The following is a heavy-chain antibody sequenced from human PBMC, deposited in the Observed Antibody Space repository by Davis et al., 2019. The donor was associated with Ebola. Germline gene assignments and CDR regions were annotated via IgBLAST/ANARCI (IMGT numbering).Heavy chain of an antibody. D-gene: IGHD5-12*01. V-gene: IGHV4-31*03. Sequence: SETLSLTCTVSGGSIRSGNYHWTWIRQHPGKGLEWIGFVYFSGSTYYNPSLKSRLTMSVHTSKHQFPLIMRSVTAADTAVYYCARGRSAYDLDSWRQGTLVTVSS. J-gene: IGHJ4*02. CDR2: VYFSGST. CDR3: ARGRSAYDLDS. CDR1: GGSIRSGNYH.